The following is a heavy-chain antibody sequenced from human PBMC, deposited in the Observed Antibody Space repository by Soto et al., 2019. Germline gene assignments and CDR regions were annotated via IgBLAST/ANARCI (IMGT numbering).Heavy chain of an antibody. CDR2: ISAYNGNT. CDR3: ARDLAALVYYYYYYYGMDV. D-gene: IGHD6-13*01. CDR1: GYTFTSYG. Sequence: QVQLVQSGAEVKKPGASVKVSCKASGYTFTSYGISWVRQAPGQGLEWMGWISAYNGNTNYAQKLQGRVTMTTDTSTSTAYMELRSLRSDDTAVHYCARDLAALVYYYYYYYGMDVWGQGTTVTVSS. J-gene: IGHJ6*02. V-gene: IGHV1-18*04.